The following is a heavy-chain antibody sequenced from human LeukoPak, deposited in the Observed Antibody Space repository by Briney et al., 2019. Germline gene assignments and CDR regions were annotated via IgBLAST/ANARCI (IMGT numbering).Heavy chain of an antibody. CDR1: GFTFSSYS. CDR3: ARDTYSSGFDY. V-gene: IGHV3-48*01. CDR2: ISSSSSTI. J-gene: IGHJ4*02. D-gene: IGHD6-19*01. Sequence: PGGSLRLSCAASGFTFSSYSMNWVRQAPGKGLEWVSYISSSSSTIYYADSVKGRFTISRDNSKNTLYLQMNSLRAEDTAVYYCARDTYSSGFDYWGQGTLVTASS.